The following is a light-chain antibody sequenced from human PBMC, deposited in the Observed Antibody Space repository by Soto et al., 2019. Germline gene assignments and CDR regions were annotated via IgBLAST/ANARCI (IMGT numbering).Light chain of an antibody. V-gene: IGKV3-11*01. CDR1: QSVGRT. J-gene: IGKJ5*01. CDR2: DAS. CDR3: QQYNNWPPT. Sequence: EIVLTQSPATLSLSPGERATLSCRASQSVGRTLAWFQQKPGQAPRLLIYDASNRATGIPARFTGSGSGTDFTLTIRSLEPEDFAVYYCQQYNNWPPTFGQGTRLEIK.